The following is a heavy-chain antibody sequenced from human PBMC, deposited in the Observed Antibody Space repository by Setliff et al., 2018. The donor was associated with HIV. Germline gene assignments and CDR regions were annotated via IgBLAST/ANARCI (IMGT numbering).Heavy chain of an antibody. CDR3: ARQVGNKVLFDS. CDR1: GDSISSYY. J-gene: IGHJ4*02. D-gene: IGHD7-27*01. Sequence: PSETLSLTCTVSGDSISSYYWSWIRQPPGKGLEWIGYIYYSGSTNYNPSLKSRVTISVDTSKNQLSLKLSSVTAADTAVYYFARQVGNKVLFDSWGQGTLVTVS. CDR2: IYYSGST. V-gene: IGHV4-59*01.